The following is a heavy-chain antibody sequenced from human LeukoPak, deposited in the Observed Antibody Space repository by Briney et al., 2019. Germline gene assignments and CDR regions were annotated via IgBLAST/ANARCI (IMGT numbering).Heavy chain of an antibody. Sequence: GGSPRLSCAASGFTFSSYAMSWVRQAPGNGLEWVSAISGSGVSTYYADSVKGRFTISRDNSKNTLYLQMNSLRAEDTAVYYCAKWIAAPPNGGYWGQGTLVTVSS. CDR1: GFTFSSYA. J-gene: IGHJ4*02. D-gene: IGHD6-6*01. CDR3: AKWIAAPPNGGY. CDR2: ISGSGVST. V-gene: IGHV3-23*01.